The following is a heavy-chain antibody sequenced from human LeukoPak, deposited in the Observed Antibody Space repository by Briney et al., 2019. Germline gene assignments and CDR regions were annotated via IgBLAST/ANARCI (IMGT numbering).Heavy chain of an antibody. CDR2: IYTSGST. D-gene: IGHD2-2*01. J-gene: IGHJ1*01. Sequence: PSETLSLTCTVSGGSISSYCWSWIRQPAGKGLEWIGRIYTSGSTNYNPSLKSRVTMSVDTSKNQFSLKLSSVTAADTAVYYCARELYCSSTSCPSQHWGQGTLVTVSS. V-gene: IGHV4-4*07. CDR1: GGSISSYC. CDR3: ARELYCSSTSCPSQH.